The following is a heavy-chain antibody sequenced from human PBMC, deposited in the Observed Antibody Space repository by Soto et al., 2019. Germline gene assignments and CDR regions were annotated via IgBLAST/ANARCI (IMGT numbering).Heavy chain of an antibody. CDR3: ARFQSQRGFDP. J-gene: IGHJ5*02. V-gene: IGHV5-10-1*01. CDR1: GYSFTSYW. D-gene: IGHD6-25*01. Sequence: GESLKISCKGSGYSFTSYWITWVRQMPGKGLEWMGRIDPSDSYTNYSPSFQGNVTISVGKTISTAYLQWSSLKASDTAMYYCARFQSQRGFDPWGQGTLVTVSS. CDR2: IDPSDSYT.